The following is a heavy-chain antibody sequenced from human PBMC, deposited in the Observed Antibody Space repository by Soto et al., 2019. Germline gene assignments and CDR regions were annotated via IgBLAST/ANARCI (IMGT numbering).Heavy chain of an antibody. Sequence: QVQLVQSGAEVKKPGSSVKVSCKASGGTFSSYAISWVRQAPGQGLEWMGGIIPIFGTANYAQKFQGRVTITAAESTRTAYMGLSSLRSEDTAVYYCARDGYYYDSSGYYYYFDYWGQGTLVTVSS. V-gene: IGHV1-69*12. J-gene: IGHJ4*02. CDR2: IIPIFGTA. CDR1: GGTFSSYA. D-gene: IGHD3-22*01. CDR3: ARDGYYYDSSGYYYYFDY.